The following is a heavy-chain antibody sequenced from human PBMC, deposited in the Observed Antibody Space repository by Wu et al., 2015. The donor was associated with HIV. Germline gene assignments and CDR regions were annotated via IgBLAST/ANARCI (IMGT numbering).Heavy chain of an antibody. V-gene: IGHV1-18*01. J-gene: IGHJ3*01. Sequence: QVQLVQSGTEVQKPGASVKVSCKPAGYNFPSYGIGWVRQVPGQGLEWMGWIGPYNGDTKFAQKFQGRVSMTTDTSTTTAYMEMRSLRYDDTAIYYCARALAPSYDSVGFMSHVAFDVWGRGTVVTVSS. CDR1: GYNFPSYG. CDR3: ARALAPSYDSVGFMSHVAFDV. D-gene: IGHD3-22*01. CDR2: IGPYNGDT.